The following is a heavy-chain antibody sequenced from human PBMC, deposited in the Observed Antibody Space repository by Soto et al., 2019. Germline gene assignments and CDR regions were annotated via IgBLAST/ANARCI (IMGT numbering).Heavy chain of an antibody. V-gene: IGHV4-4*07. D-gene: IGHD5-12*01. CDR1: GGSINTFY. CDR2: ILSSGST. Sequence: PSETLSLTCTVSGGSINTFYWSWVRQAAGKGLEWIGRILSSGSTSFNPSLESRVAMSVDTSKNHFSLNLSSVTAADMAVYYCAREGSYSAYNFAHGIQLWSFDFWGQGALVTVSS. CDR3: AREGSYSAYNFAHGIQLWSFDF. J-gene: IGHJ4*02.